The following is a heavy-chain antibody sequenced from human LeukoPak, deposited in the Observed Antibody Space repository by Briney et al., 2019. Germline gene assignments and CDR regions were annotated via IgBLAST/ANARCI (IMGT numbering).Heavy chain of an antibody. CDR2: ISSSGSTI. CDR1: GFTFSSYE. CDR3: ARVVAAAGGYYYYYMDV. V-gene: IGHV3-48*03. J-gene: IGHJ6*03. D-gene: IGHD6-13*01. Sequence: PGGSLRLSCAASGFTFSSYEMNWVRQAPGKGLEWVSYISSSGSTIYYADSVKGRFTISRDNAKNSLYLQMNSLRAEDTAVYYCARVVAAAGGYYYYYMDVWGKGTTVTISS.